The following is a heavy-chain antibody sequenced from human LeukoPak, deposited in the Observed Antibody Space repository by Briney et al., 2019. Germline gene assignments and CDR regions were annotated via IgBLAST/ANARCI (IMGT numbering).Heavy chain of an antibody. D-gene: IGHD1-26*01. J-gene: IGHJ3*02. CDR3: ARAKGELRAFDI. Sequence: SVKVSCKASGGTFSSYAISWVRQAPGQGLEWMGRIIPIFGTANYAQKFQGRVTITTDESTSTAYMELSSLRSEVTAVYYCARAKGELRAFDIWGQGTMVTVSS. CDR2: IIPIFGTA. CDR1: GGTFSSYA. V-gene: IGHV1-69*05.